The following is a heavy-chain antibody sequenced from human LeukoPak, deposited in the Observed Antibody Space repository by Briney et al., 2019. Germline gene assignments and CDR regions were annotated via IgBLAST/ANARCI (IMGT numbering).Heavy chain of an antibody. CDR2: IYYSGST. J-gene: IGHJ4*02. CDR3: ARDSRGTNRLRYYFDY. CDR1: GGSFSDYY. Sequence: PSETLSLTCAVYGGSFSDYYWSWIRQPPGKGLEWIGYIYYSGSTYYNPSLKSRVTISVDTSKNQFSLKLSSVTAADTAVYYCARDSRGTNRLRYYFDYWGQGTLVTVSS. D-gene: IGHD1-14*01. V-gene: IGHV4-30-4*08.